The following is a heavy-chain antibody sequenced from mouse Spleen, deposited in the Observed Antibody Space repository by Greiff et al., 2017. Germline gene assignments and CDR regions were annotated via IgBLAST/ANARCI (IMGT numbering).Heavy chain of an antibody. V-gene: IGHV5-9*02. CDR3: ARKDYESRYFDY. CDR2: ISSGGSYT. D-gene: IGHD2-4*01. J-gene: IGHJ2*01. CDR1: GFAFSSYD. Sequence: EVMLVESGGGLVKPGGSLKLSCAASGFAFSSYDMSWVRQTPEKRLEWVATISSGGSYTYYPDSVKGRFTISRDNARNTLFLQMTSLRSEDTAMYYCARKDYESRYFDYWGQGTTLTVSS.